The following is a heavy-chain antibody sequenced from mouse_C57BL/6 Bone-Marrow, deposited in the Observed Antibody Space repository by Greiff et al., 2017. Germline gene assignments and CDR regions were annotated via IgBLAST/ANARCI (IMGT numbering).Heavy chain of an antibody. J-gene: IGHJ4*01. V-gene: IGHV5-6*02. D-gene: IGHD1-1*01. Sequence: EVMLVESGGDLVKPGGSLKLSCAASGFTFSSYGMSWVRQTPDKRLEWVATISSGGSYTYYPVSVKGRFTISRDNAKNTLYLQMSSLKSEDTAMYYCARRGTTVVARAMDYWGQGTSVTVSS. CDR3: ARRGTTVVARAMDY. CDR2: ISSGGSYT. CDR1: GFTFSSYG.